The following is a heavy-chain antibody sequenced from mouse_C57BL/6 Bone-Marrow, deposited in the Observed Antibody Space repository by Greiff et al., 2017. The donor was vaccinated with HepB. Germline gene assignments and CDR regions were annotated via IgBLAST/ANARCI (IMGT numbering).Heavy chain of an antibody. V-gene: IGHV14-1*01. CDR2: IDPEDGDT. CDR3: TPRRGGYDGAY. Sequence: VQLQQPGAELVRPGASVKLSCTASGFNIKDYYMHWVKQRPEQGLEWIGRIDPEDGDTEYAPKFQGKATMTADTSSNTAYLQLSSLTSEDTAVYYCTPRRGGYDGAYWGQVTLVTVSA. CDR1: GFNIKDYY. J-gene: IGHJ3*01. D-gene: IGHD2-2*01.